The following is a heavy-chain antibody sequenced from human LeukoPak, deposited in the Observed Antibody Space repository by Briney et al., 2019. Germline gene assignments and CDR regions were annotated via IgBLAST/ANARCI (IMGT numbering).Heavy chain of an antibody. CDR3: ARGRYMDV. V-gene: IGHV1-8*02. CDR1: GYIFIDYE. CDR2: MNPKSGDT. J-gene: IGHJ6*03. Sequence: GASVKVSCKTSGYIFIDYEISWVRQAPGQGLEWMGWMNPKSGDTGYEQKFQGRITITRDSSISTVYMELSSLRSEDTALYYCARGRYMDVWGKGTTVTVSS.